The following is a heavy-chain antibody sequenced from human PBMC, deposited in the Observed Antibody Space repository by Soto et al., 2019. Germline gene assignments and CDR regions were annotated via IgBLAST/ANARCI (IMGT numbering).Heavy chain of an antibody. CDR2: ISGSGGST. J-gene: IGHJ1*01. D-gene: IGHD3-16*01. Sequence: EVPLLESGGGLVQPGGSLRLSCAASGFTFSSYAMSWVRQAPGKGLEWVSAISGSGGSTYYADSVKGRFTISRDNSKSPRYLQMNSLRAEDTAACYCAKGGLGLPGGCWGQGTLVTVSS. CDR1: GFTFSSYA. V-gene: IGHV3-23*01. CDR3: AKGGLGLPGGC.